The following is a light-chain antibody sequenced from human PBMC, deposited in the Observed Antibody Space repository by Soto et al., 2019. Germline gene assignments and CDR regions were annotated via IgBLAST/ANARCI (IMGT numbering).Light chain of an antibody. CDR2: DVS. J-gene: IGLJ1*01. Sequence: QSALTQPASVSGSPGQSITISCTGTTSDVGHYNYVSWYQQHPGKAPKLMIYDVSNRPSGVSNRFSGSKSGNTASLTISGLQAEDEADYYCSSYTTSTLFVFGTGTKLTVL. V-gene: IGLV2-14*01. CDR1: TSDVGHYNY. CDR3: SSYTTSTLFV.